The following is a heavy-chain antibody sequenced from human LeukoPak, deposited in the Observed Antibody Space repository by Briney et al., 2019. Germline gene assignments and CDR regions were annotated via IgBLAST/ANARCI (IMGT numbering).Heavy chain of an antibody. Sequence: GGYLRLSCAASGFTLSNYVMYWVRQAPGKGLEWVAVIWHDVSQEYYADSVKGRFTISRDNSKNTVYLQMNSLRADDTALYYCTRRVAVTISYGMDVWGQGTTVTVSS. CDR1: GFTLSNYV. V-gene: IGHV3-33*01. CDR2: IWHDVSQE. CDR3: TRRVAVTISYGMDV. D-gene: IGHD6-19*01. J-gene: IGHJ6*02.